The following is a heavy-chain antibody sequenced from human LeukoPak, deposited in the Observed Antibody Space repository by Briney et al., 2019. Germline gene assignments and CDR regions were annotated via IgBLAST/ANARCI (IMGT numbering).Heavy chain of an antibody. D-gene: IGHD6-19*01. J-gene: IGHJ4*02. CDR2: ISYDGTNK. CDR3: ARESGYSSGWYMGGFDY. Sequence: PGGSLRLSCAASGFTFSSYAMHWVRQAPGKGLEWVTIISYDGTNKYYADSVKGRFTISRDNSKNTLYLQMNSLRAEDTAVYYCARESGYSSGWYMGGFDYWGQGTLVTVSS. V-gene: IGHV3-30*04. CDR1: GFTFSSYA.